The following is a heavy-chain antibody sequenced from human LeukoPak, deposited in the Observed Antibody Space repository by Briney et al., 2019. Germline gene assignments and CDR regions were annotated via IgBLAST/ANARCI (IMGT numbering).Heavy chain of an antibody. CDR3: ARGYCSGGSCPFDY. CDR2: IYTSGST. CDR1: GGSFSSYY. V-gene: IGHV4-59*10. D-gene: IGHD2-15*01. Sequence: KPSETLSLTCAVYGGSFSSYYWSWIRQPAGKGLEWIGRIYTSGSTNYNPSLKSRVTMSVDTSKNQFSLKLSSVTAADTAVYYCARGYCSGGSCPFDYWGQGTLVTVSS. J-gene: IGHJ4*02.